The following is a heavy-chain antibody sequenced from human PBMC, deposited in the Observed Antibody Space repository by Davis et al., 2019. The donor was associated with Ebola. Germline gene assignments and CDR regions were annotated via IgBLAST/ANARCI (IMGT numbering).Heavy chain of an antibody. V-gene: IGHV3-30-3*01. CDR3: ARLTYYDFWSGYYYGMDV. J-gene: IGHJ6*02. CDR1: GFTFSSYA. Sequence: GESLKISCAASGFTFSSYAMHWVRQAPGKGLEWVAVISYDGSNKYYADSVKGRFTISRDNSKNTLYLQMNSLRAEDTAVYYCARLTYYDFWSGYYYGMDVWGQGTTVTVSS. CDR2: ISYDGSNK. D-gene: IGHD3-3*01.